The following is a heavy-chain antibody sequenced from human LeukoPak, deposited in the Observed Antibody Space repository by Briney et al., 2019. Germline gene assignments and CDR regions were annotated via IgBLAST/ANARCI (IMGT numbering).Heavy chain of an antibody. CDR1: GFTFSDYY. V-gene: IGHV3-11*01. CDR3: ARDDHYDSSGYPGGV. CDR2: ISSGDGPT. D-gene: IGHD3-22*01. J-gene: IGHJ3*01. Sequence: GGSLRLSCAASGFTFSDYYMTWIRQAPGKGLEWISYISSGDGPTYYADSVKGRFTISRDNAKNSLFLQMNSLRAEDTAVYYCARDDHYDSSGYPGGVWGQGTMVTVSS.